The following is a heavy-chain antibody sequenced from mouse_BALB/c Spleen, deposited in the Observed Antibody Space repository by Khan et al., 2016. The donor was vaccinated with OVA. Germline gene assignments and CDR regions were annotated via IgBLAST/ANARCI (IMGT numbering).Heavy chain of an antibody. CDR2: IKYSGST. D-gene: IGHD1-1*01. Sequence: EVQLQESGPGLVKPSQSLSLTCTVTGYSITSDYAWNWIRQFPGNKLEWMGYIKYSGSTSYKPSLKSRISITRDTTKTQLFLQLNSVTTEDSAPDYCAKSGTISTVVVTDFDCCGQGTTLTVSS. J-gene: IGHJ2*01. CDR3: AKSGTISTVVVTDFDC. CDR1: GYSITSDYA. V-gene: IGHV3-2*02.